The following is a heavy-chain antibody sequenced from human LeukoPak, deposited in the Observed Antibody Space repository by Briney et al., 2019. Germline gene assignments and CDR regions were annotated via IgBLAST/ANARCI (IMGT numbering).Heavy chain of an antibody. CDR2: IRYDGSNK. D-gene: IGHD3-22*01. Sequence: GGSLRLSCAASGFTFSSYGIHWVRQAPGKGLEWVAFIRYDGSNKYYADSVKGRFTISRDNSKNTLYLQMNSLRAEDTAVYYCAKGSTRVTYYYDSSGYSGGSDYWGQGTLVTVSS. V-gene: IGHV3-30*02. CDR1: GFTFSSYG. CDR3: AKGSTRVTYYYDSSGYSGGSDY. J-gene: IGHJ4*02.